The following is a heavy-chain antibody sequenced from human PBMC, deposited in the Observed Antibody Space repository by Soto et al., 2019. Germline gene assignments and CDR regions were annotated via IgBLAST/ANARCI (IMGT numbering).Heavy chain of an antibody. CDR3: ARGGASGAFDI. V-gene: IGHV3-74*01. CDR2: INSDGSRT. CDR1: GFTFSSYW. D-gene: IGHD3-10*01. Sequence: EVQLVESGGGLVQPGMSLRLSCAASGFTFSSYWMHWVRQAPGKGLVWVSRINSDGSRTTYADSVKGRCGISRDNAKNTLYLQMNSLRVEDTAVYYCARGGASGAFDIWGQGTMVTVSS. J-gene: IGHJ3*02.